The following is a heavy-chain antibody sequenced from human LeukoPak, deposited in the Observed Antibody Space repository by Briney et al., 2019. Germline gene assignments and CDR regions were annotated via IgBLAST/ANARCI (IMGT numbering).Heavy chain of an antibody. Sequence: KPGGSLRLSCAASGFTFSSYSMNWVRQAPGEGLEWVSSISSSSSYIYYADSVKGRFTISRDNAKNSLYLQMNSLRAEDTAVYYCARGSDSSSWYHWFDPWGQGTLVTVSS. D-gene: IGHD6-13*01. CDR3: ARGSDSSSWYHWFDP. CDR2: ISSSSSYI. V-gene: IGHV3-21*01. J-gene: IGHJ5*02. CDR1: GFTFSSYS.